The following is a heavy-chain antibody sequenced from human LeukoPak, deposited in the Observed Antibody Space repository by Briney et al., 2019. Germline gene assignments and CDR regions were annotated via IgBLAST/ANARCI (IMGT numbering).Heavy chain of an antibody. CDR1: GGSISSYY. Sequence: SETLSLTCTVSGGSISSYYWSWIRQPAGKGLEWIGRIYTSGSTNYNPSLKSRVTMSVDTSKNQFSLKLSSVTAADTAVYYCARGKDYYGSGSYYNWFDPWGQGTLVTVSS. CDR3: ARGKDYYGSGSYYNWFDP. D-gene: IGHD3-10*01. J-gene: IGHJ5*02. V-gene: IGHV4-4*07. CDR2: IYTSGST.